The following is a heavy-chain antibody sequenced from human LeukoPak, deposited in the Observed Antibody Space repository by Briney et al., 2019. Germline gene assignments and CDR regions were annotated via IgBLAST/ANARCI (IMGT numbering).Heavy chain of an antibody. CDR3: ARDTVELTTPGDY. D-gene: IGHD5-24*01. CDR1: GFTFSDYY. J-gene: IGHJ4*02. CDR2: ISSSGSTI. V-gene: IGHV3-11*01. Sequence: SGGSLRLSCAASGFTFSDYYMSWIRQAPGKGLEWVSYISSSGSTIYYADSVKGRFTISRDNAKNSLYLQMNSLRAEDTAVYYCARDTVELTTPGDYWGQGTLVTVSS.